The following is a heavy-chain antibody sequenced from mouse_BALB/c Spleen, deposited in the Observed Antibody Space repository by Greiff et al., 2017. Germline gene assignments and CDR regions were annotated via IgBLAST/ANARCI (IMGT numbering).Heavy chain of an antibody. Sequence: VQLQQSGPELVKPGASVKISCKASGYTFTSYDMNWVKQRPGQGLEWIGWIYPGDGSTKYNEKFKGKATLTADKSSSTAYMQLSSLTSENSAVYFCARSEDDNPCAMDYWGQGTSVTVSS. CDR1: GYTFTSYD. CDR3: ARSEDDNPCAMDY. J-gene: IGHJ4*01. V-gene: IGHV1S56*01. CDR2: IYPGDGST.